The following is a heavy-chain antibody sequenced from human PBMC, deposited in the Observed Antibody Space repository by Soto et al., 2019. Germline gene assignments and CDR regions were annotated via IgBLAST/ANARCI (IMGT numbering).Heavy chain of an antibody. J-gene: IGHJ6*02. V-gene: IGHV1-69*01. CDR2: IIPISDTT. CDR1: GGTFSSYA. CDR3: ARSQGSSTSLEIYYYYYYGMDV. D-gene: IGHD2-2*01. Sequence: QVQLVQSGAEVQKPGSSVKVSCKASGGTFSSYAISWVRQAPGQGLEWMGGIIPISDTTNYAQKFQGGVTITADESTSTAYMELSSLRSEYTAVYYCARSQGSSTSLEIYYYYYYGMDVWGQGTTVTVSS.